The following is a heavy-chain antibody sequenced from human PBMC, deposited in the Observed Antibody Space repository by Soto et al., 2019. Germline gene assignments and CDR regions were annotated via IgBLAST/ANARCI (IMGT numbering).Heavy chain of an antibody. Sequence: GASVKVSCKASGGTFSSYAISWVRQAPGQGLEWMGGIIPIFGTANYAQKFQGRVTITADKSTSTAYMELSSLRSEDTAVYYCATERLHYYGSGTKHSYDYWGQGTLVSVS. D-gene: IGHD3-10*01. CDR3: ATERLHYYGSGTKHSYDY. CDR1: GGTFSSYA. CDR2: IIPIFGTA. J-gene: IGHJ4*02. V-gene: IGHV1-69*06.